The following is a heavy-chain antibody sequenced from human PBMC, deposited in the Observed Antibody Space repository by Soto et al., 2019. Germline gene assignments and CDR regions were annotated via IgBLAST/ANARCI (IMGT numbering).Heavy chain of an antibody. CDR1: GGSISNYY. Sequence: LSLTCTVSGGSISNYYWSWIRQPPGKGLEWIGYIYYSVSTNYNPSLKSRVTISVDTSKNQFSLKLSSVTAADTAVYYCARETGYSSGWSRYYYYMDFWGKGTTVTVSS. CDR2: IYYSVST. V-gene: IGHV4-59*01. D-gene: IGHD6-19*01. J-gene: IGHJ6*03. CDR3: ARETGYSSGWSRYYYYMDF.